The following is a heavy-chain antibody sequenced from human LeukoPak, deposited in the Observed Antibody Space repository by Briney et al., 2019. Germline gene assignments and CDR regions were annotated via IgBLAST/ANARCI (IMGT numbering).Heavy chain of an antibody. J-gene: IGHJ4*02. CDR2: ISSNGGST. CDR3: VKDRDSSGWYYYFDY. D-gene: IGHD6-19*01. Sequence: GGSLRLSCSASGFTFSSYAMHWVRQAPGKGLEYVSAISSNGGSTYYADSVKGRFTISRDNSKNTLYPQMSSLRAEDTAVYYCVKDRDSSGWYYYFDYWGQGTLVTVSS. CDR1: GFTFSSYA. V-gene: IGHV3-64D*06.